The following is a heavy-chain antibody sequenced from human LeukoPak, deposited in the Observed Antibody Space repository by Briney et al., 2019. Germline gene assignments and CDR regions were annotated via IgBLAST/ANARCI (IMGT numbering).Heavy chain of an antibody. CDR1: GGSISSYY. J-gene: IGHJ5*02. V-gene: IGHV4-59*01. CDR2: IYYSGST. CDR3: ARDNPNSGWYGSWFDP. D-gene: IGHD6-19*01. Sequence: SETLSLTCTVSGGSISSYYWSWIRQPPGKGLEWIGYIYYSGSTNYNPSLKSRVTISVGTSKDQFSLKLSSVTVADTAVYYCARDNPNSGWYGSWFDPWGQGTLVTVSS.